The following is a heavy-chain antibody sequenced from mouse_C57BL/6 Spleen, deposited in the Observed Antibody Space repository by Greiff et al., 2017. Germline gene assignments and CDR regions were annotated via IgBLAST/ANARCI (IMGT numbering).Heavy chain of an antibody. J-gene: IGHJ1*03. CDR2: INPSTGGT. Sequence: VQLQQSGPELVKPGASVKISCKASGYSFTGYYMNWVKQSPEKSLQWIGEINPSTGGTTYNQKLKAKATLTVDISSSTAYMQLKSLTSEDSAVYYCASYCCRSCWYFDVWGTGTTVTVSS. D-gene: IGHD1-1*01. CDR3: ASYCCRSCWYFDV. CDR1: GYSFTGYY. V-gene: IGHV1-42*01.